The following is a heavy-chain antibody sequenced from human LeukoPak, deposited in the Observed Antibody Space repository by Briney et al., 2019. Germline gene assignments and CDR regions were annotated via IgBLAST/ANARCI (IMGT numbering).Heavy chain of an antibody. CDR2: IYPGDSDT. CDR1: GYSFTNYW. Sequence: GESLKISCKGSGYSFTNYWIGWVRQMPGKGLEWMGIIYPGDSDTRYSPSFQGQVTMSADKSISTAYLQWSSLKASDTAMYYCARLGGLWWWSFDLWGRGTLVTVSS. V-gene: IGHV5-51*01. J-gene: IGHJ2*01. CDR3: ARLGGLWWWSFDL. D-gene: IGHD2-21*01.